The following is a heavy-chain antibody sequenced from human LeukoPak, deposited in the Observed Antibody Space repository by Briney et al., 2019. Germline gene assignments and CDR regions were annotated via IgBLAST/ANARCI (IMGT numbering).Heavy chain of an antibody. D-gene: IGHD1-26*01. CDR2: IYPGESDT. CDR3: ARHQYSGTFYNAFDI. J-gene: IGHJ3*02. Sequence: GESLKISCKGSGYSFTTYWIGWVRQMPGKGLELLGVIYPGESDTRYSPSFQGQVTISADRSISTAYLQWSSRKASDTAMYYCARHQYSGTFYNAFDIWGQGTMVTVSS. V-gene: IGHV5-51*01. CDR1: GYSFTTYW.